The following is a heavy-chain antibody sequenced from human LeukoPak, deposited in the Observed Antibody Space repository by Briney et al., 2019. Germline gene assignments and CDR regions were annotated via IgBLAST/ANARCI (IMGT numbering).Heavy chain of an antibody. CDR1: GLTFPPPG. Sequence: GGSLRLSCTASGLTFPPPGFNWVRQAPGKGLKWFESIGLTASARYHADPSKGRFTISRDNANNFLYLQMNSLRAEDTAVYYCATETNGRHYDYWGQGTLLTVSS. CDR2: IGLTASAR. V-gene: IGHV3-21*06. J-gene: IGHJ4*02. CDR3: ATETNGRHYDY. D-gene: IGHD1-14*01.